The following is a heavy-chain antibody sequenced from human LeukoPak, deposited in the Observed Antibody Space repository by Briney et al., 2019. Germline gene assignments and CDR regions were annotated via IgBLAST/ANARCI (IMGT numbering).Heavy chain of an antibody. J-gene: IGHJ4*02. V-gene: IGHV4-59*01. CDR1: GGSISSYY. Sequence: PSETLSLTCTVSGGSISSYYWSWIRQPPGKGLEWIGYIYYSGSTNYNPSLKSRVTISVDTSKNQFSLKLSSVTAADTAVYYCAREGDSSSYYFDYRGQGTLVTVSS. D-gene: IGHD6-13*01. CDR2: IYYSGST. CDR3: AREGDSSSYYFDY.